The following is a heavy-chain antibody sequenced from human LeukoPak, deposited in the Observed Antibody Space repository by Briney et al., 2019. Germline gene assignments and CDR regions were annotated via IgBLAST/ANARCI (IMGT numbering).Heavy chain of an antibody. CDR1: GFTFSIYW. D-gene: IGHD1-26*01. V-gene: IGHV3-7*01. CDR2: IKQDGREK. CDR3: ARDLGKWEPQDY. Sequence: GGSLRLSCAASGFTFSIYWMTWVRQAPGKGLEWVANIKQDGREKYYVDSVKGRFTISRDNAKNSLYVQMNSLRAEDTAVYYCARDLGKWEPQDYWGQGTPVTVSS. J-gene: IGHJ4*02.